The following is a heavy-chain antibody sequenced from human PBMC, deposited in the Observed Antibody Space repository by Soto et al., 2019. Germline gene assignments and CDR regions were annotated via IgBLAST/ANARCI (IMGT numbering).Heavy chain of an antibody. Sequence: QIELQESGPGLVKPSQTLSLTCFVSGYFIGAGGYYWSWIRHHPGKGLEWIGSFYSSGSIIYNPSLRSRVSISGDMSTNQFSMSLTSVTAADTARYYCARMYSSGSDWFHPWGQGTLVTVSS. CDR3: ARMYSSGSDWFHP. J-gene: IGHJ5*02. CDR1: GYFIGAGGYY. CDR2: FYSSGSI. V-gene: IGHV4-31*02. D-gene: IGHD6-19*01.